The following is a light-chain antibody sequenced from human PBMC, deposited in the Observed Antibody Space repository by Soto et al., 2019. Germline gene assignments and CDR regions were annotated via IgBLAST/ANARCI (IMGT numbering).Light chain of an antibody. V-gene: IGLV2-8*01. J-gene: IGLJ1*01. CDR1: GSDVGGYNH. Sequence: QSALTQPASVSGSPGQSITISCTGTGSDVGGYNHVSWHQQHPGKAPKLIIYDVTKRPSGVPDRFSGSKSGYTASLTVSGLQAEDEADYYCSSFAGGNIYVFGTGTKVTVL. CDR3: SSFAGGNIYV. CDR2: DVT.